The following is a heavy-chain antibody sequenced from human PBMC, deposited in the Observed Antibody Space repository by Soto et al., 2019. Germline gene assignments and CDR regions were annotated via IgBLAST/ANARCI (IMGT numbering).Heavy chain of an antibody. Sequence: EVQLVESGGGLVQPGGSLRLSCAASGFTFSSYEMNWVRQAPGKGLEWVSYISSRGSTIYYADSVKGRFAISRDNAKNSLYLQMNSLRAEDTAVYYCAREGEYYDSSCNDYWGQGTLVTVSS. CDR3: AREGEYYDSSCNDY. CDR2: ISSRGSTI. J-gene: IGHJ4*02. V-gene: IGHV3-48*03. D-gene: IGHD3-22*01. CDR1: GFTFSSYE.